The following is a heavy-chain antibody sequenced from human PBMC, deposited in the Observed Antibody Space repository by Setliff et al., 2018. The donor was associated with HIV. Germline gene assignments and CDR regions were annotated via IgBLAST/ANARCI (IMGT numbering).Heavy chain of an antibody. CDR2: INQNGREK. Sequence: ETLSLTCSVSGGSIGSHYWSWIRQPPGKGLVWVANINQNGREKNYVDSVKGRFTISRDNAKNSLNLQMNSLRVEDAAVYYCVGDASPESEDGGYSAGGNWGPGTLVTVSS. CDR1: GGSIGSHY. CDR3: VGDASPESEDGGYSAGGN. D-gene: IGHD3-22*01. J-gene: IGHJ4*02. V-gene: IGHV3-7*01.